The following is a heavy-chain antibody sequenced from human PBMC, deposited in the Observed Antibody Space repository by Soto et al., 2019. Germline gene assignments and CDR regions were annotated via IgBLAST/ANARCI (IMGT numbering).Heavy chain of an antibody. CDR3: TREGYGGNTDAFDT. Sequence: GGSLRLSCAASGFSVSAYEMDWLRQAPGKGLEWVSFMSTSGYSTYYPDSVKGRFTISRDNAKNSLYLQMDSLRAEDTAVYYCTREGYGGNTDAFDTWGQGTMVTVSS. CDR2: MSTSGYST. CDR1: GFSVSAYE. J-gene: IGHJ3*02. V-gene: IGHV3-48*03. D-gene: IGHD4-17*01.